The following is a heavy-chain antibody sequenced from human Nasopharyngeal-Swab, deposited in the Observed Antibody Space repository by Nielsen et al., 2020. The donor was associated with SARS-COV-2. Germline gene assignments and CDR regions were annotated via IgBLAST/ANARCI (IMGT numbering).Heavy chain of an antibody. CDR2: IYTSGST. D-gene: IGHD3-22*01. Sequence: SETLSLTCTVSGGSISSYYWSWIRQPAGKGLEWIGRIYTSGSTNYNPSLKSRVTMSVDTSKNQFSLKLSSVTAADTAAYYCARNYYDSSGYYTYWYFDLWGRGTLVTVSS. CDR3: ARNYYDSSGYYTYWYFDL. CDR1: GGSISSYY. J-gene: IGHJ2*01. V-gene: IGHV4-4*07.